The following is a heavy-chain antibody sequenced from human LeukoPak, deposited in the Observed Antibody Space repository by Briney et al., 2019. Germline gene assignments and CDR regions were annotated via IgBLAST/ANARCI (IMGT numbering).Heavy chain of an antibody. D-gene: IGHD6-6*01. J-gene: IGHJ3*01. Sequence: GGSLRLSCAASGFTFSGFWMSWSRQAPGKGLEWVASINSDGSEGYYADVVKGRFTISRDNAKNSLYLQINSLRAEDTAVYYCARSSYSSSSSVWGQGTMVTVSS. CDR2: INSDGSEG. V-gene: IGHV3-7*03. CDR3: ARSSYSSSSSV. CDR1: GFTFSGFW.